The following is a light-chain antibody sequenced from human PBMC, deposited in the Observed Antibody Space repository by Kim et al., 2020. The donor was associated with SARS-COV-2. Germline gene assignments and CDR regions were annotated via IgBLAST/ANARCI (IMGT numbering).Light chain of an antibody. J-gene: IGKJ4*01. CDR3: HQRSDWPLT. CDR1: QSVGTS. CDR2: DAS. Sequence: EIVLTQSPATLSLSPGERASLSCRASQSVGTSLVWYQQKVGQAPRLLIYDASKRATDIPAKFSGSGSGTDFTLTISNLESEDFAVYYWHQRSDWPLTFGGGTKVDIQ. V-gene: IGKV3-11*01.